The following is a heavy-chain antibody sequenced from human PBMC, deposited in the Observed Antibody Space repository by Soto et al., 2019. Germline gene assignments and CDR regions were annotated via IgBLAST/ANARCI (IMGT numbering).Heavy chain of an antibody. CDR1: GGSISSGGYS. CDR3: ARGLITGGQYSGGWYYFDS. CDR2: IYHSGST. V-gene: IGHV4-30-2*01. Sequence: PSETLSLTCAASGGSISSGGYSWSWIRQPPGKGLEWIGYIYHSGSTYYNPSLKSRVTISVHRSKNQFSLKLSSVTAADTAVYFCARGLITGGQYSGGWYYFDSWGQGTQVTVSS. D-gene: IGHD3-10*01. J-gene: IGHJ4*02.